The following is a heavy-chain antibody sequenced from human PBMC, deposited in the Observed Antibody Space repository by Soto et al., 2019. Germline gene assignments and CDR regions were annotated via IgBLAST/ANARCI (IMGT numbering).Heavy chain of an antibody. CDR3: ARVLSYCGDRYGYNCYDP. CDR2: IYYSGST. Sequence: SETPSLTCTVSGGSISRYYLSWIRQPPGKGLEWIGYIYYSGSTNYNPSLKSRVTISVDTSKNQFSLKLSSVTAAGTAVYYCARVLSYCGDRYGYNCYDPWGQGTLVTVSS. J-gene: IGHJ5*02. D-gene: IGHD2-21*01. CDR1: GGSISRYY. V-gene: IGHV4-59*01.